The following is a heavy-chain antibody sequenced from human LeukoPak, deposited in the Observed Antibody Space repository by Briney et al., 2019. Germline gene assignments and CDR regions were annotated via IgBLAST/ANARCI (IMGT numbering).Heavy chain of an antibody. CDR1: GFTVSSYA. J-gene: IGHJ4*02. CDR2: VGGGGDST. Sequence: RPGGSLRLSCAASGFTVSSYAMSWVRQAPGKGLEWISTVGGGGDSTYYADSVKGRFTISRENSQSTLDLQMNSLGADDTAVYYCAKHSRLTGFQGPPWYYWGQGILVTVSS. D-gene: IGHD3-9*01. V-gene: IGHV3-23*01. CDR3: AKHSRLTGFQGPPWYY.